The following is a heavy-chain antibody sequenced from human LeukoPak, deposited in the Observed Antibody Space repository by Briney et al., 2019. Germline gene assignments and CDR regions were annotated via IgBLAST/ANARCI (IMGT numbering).Heavy chain of an antibody. D-gene: IGHD4-17*01. CDR1: GFTVSSNY. Sequence: PGGSLRLSCAASGFTVSSNYMSWVRQAPGKGLQWVSAINPTDDTTYYADSVKGRFTISRDDSKNTLYLQMNSLRAEDTAVYYCARRVPYTVATDYWGQGTLVTVSS. V-gene: IGHV3-53*01. CDR2: INPTDDTT. J-gene: IGHJ4*02. CDR3: ARRVPYTVATDY.